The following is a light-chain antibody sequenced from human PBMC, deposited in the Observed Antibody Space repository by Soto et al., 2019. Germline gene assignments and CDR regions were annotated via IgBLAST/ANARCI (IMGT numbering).Light chain of an antibody. CDR3: QQYGGSPIT. J-gene: IGKJ5*01. CDR1: HNIGARY. Sequence: NVLTQSPGPLSLSPGERATLSCRASHNIGARYLAWYQQKPGQAPRILIYGASSRATGIPDRFSGSGSGTDFTLTISRLEPEYFAVYYCQQYGGSPITFGQGTRLEIK. CDR2: GAS. V-gene: IGKV3-20*01.